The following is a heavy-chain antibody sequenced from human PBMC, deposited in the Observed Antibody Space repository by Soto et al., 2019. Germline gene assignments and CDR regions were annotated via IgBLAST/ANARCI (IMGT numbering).Heavy chain of an antibody. CDR3: TTQSDTTDPRDAFDI. CDR2: IRSKANSYAT. V-gene: IGHV3-73*01. J-gene: IGHJ3*02. Sequence: GGSLRLSCAASGFTFSGSAMHWVRQASGKGLEWVGRIRSKANSYATAYAASVKGRFTISRDDSKNTAYLQMNSLKTEDTAVYYCTTQSDTTDPRDAFDIWGQGTMVTVSS. CDR1: GFTFSGSA. D-gene: IGHD4-17*01.